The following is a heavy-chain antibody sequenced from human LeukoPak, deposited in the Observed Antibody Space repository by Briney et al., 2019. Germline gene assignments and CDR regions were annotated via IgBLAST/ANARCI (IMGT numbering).Heavy chain of an antibody. J-gene: IGHJ6*04. CDR1: GDSVSSNSAA. CDR3: AKSTRAVMAMMDV. Sequence: SQTLSLTCAISGDSVSSNSAAWNWIRQSPSIGLEWLGRTYYRSNWYNDYALSVKSRITISADTSKNQFSLQLNSVTPEDTAVYFCAKSTRAVMAMMDVWGKGTTVTVSS. V-gene: IGHV6-1*01. D-gene: IGHD3-16*01. CDR2: TYYRSNWYN.